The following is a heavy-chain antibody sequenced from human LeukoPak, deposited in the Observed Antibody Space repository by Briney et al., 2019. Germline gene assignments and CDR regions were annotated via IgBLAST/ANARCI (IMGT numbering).Heavy chain of an antibody. CDR2: VNPNSGGT. J-gene: IGHJ4*02. CDR3: ARDTDTSASYDY. D-gene: IGHD5-18*01. V-gene: IGHV1-2*04. CDR1: GYTFTDYF. Sequence: ASVKVSCKASGYTFTDYFIHWVRQAPGQGLEGMGRVNPNSGGTNYAQKFQGWVTMTRDTSITTAYMELSRLRSDDTAMYYCARDTDTSASYDYWGQGALVTVSS.